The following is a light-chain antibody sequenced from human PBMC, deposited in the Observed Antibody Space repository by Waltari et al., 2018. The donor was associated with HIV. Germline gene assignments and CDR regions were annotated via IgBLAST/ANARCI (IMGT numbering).Light chain of an antibody. CDR3: QSYDTGLSGSV. J-gene: IGLJ3*02. Sequence: QSVLTQPPSMSGAQGQRVTISCTGTWSNIWAPQDIHGYQQFPGSAPKLLIYGNDQRPAGVPDLFSGSKSAASTSLPIPDLRAEYEADYYCQSYDTGLSGSVFGGGTKLTVL. V-gene: IGLV1-40*01. CDR1: WSNIWAPQD. CDR2: GND.